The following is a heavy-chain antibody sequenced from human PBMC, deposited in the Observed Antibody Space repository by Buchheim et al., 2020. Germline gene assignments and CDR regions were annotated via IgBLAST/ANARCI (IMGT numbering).Heavy chain of an antibody. Sequence: EVQLLESGGGLVQPGGSLRLSCAASGFTFSSNTMSWVRQAPGKGLEWVSAITASGGTTSCADSVKGRFTISRDNSKNPLYLQMDSLRAEDTAIYYCANGAYCGGDCYSYFDYWGQGSL. D-gene: IGHD2-21*02. CDR2: ITASGGTT. CDR1: GFTFSSNT. CDR3: ANGAYCGGDCYSYFDY. V-gene: IGHV3-23*01. J-gene: IGHJ4*02.